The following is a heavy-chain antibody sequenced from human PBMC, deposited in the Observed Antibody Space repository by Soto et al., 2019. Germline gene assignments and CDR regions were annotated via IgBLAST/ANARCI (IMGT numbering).Heavy chain of an antibody. CDR1: GDSIITSNNY. D-gene: IGHD6-19*01. J-gene: IGHJ4*02. V-gene: IGHV4-39*01. CDR2: VLYSGTT. CDR3: ARHDVGSGWNGAFDY. Sequence: SETLSLTCTVSGDSIITSNNYWGWIRQAPGKGLEWIGSVLYSGTTYHNPSLKSRVTISLDKSTNQFSLRLNSVAATDAAVYYCARHDVGSGWNGAFDYWGQGTLVTVSS.